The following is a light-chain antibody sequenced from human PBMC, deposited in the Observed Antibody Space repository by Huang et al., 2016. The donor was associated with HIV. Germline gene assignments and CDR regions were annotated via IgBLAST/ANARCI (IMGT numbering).Light chain of an antibody. CDR3: QQYNNWPRET. V-gene: IGKV3-15*01. Sequence: IVMTQSPATMSVSPGERVTLSCRAMQSVSNKVAWYQQKPGQAPRLLQYDASKRAISIPARFIGSVSETEFTLTINSLQSEDFAVYHCQQYNNWPRETFGQGTKLEIK. CDR2: DAS. CDR1: QSVSNK. J-gene: IGKJ2*01.